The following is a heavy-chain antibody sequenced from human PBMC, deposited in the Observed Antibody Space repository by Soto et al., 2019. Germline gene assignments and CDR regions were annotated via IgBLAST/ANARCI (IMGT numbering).Heavy chain of an antibody. V-gene: IGHV3-21*01. Sequence: GGSLRLSCAASGFTVRSYGMNWSRQDPGKGLEWVSSISSSSSYIYYADSVKGRFTISRDNAKNSLYLQMNSLRAEDTAVYYCARDRIATANAFDIWGQGTMVTVSS. D-gene: IGHD4-4*01. CDR2: ISSSSSYI. CDR1: GFTVRSYG. CDR3: ARDRIATANAFDI. J-gene: IGHJ3*02.